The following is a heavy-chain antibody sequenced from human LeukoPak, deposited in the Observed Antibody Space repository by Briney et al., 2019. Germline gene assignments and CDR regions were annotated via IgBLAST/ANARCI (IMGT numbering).Heavy chain of an antibody. CDR2: IYYSGST. CDR1: GVSISSSSYY. V-gene: IGHV4-39*01. J-gene: IGHJ4*02. D-gene: IGHD7-27*01. CDR3: ASLGRAYYFDY. Sequence: SETLSLTCTVSGVSISSSSYYWGWIRQPPGKGLEWIGSIYYSGSTYYNPSLKSRVTISVDTSKNQFSLKLSSVTAADPAVYYCASLGRAYYFDYGGQGTLVTVPS.